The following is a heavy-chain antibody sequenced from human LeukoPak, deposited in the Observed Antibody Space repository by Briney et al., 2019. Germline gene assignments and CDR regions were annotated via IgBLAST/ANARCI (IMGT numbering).Heavy chain of an antibody. V-gene: IGHV7-4-1*02. J-gene: IGHJ4*02. Sequence: ASVKVSCKASGYTFTGYYMHWVRQAPGQGLEWMGWINTNTGNPTYAQGFTGRFVFSLDTSVSTAYLQISSLKAEDTAVYYCARRSVGNYYDSSGYYYYFDYWGQGTLVTVSS. CDR1: GYTFTGYY. CDR3: ARRSVGNYYDSSGYYYYFDY. CDR2: INTNTGNP. D-gene: IGHD3-22*01.